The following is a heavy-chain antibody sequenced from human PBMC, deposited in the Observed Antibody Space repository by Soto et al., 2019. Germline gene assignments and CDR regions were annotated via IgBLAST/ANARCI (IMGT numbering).Heavy chain of an antibody. CDR2: INAGNGNT. Sequence: ASVKVYCKASGYTFTRYALHWVRQAPGQRLEWMGWINAGNGNTKYSQKFQGRVTITRDTSASTAYMELSSLRSEDTAVYYCARSSGSSVDWFDPWGQGTLVTVSS. V-gene: IGHV1-3*01. CDR3: ARSSGSSVDWFDP. CDR1: GYTFTRYA. J-gene: IGHJ5*02. D-gene: IGHD6-19*01.